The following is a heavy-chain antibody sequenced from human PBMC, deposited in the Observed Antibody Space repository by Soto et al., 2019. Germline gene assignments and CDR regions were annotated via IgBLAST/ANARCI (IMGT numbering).Heavy chain of an antibody. D-gene: IGHD4-4*01. Sequence: GASVKVSCKASGYTFTSYGISWVRQAPGQGLEWMGWISAYNGNTNYAQKLQGRVTMTTDTSTSTAYMELRSLRSDDTAVYYCAREHYSNSRGLAYMDVWGKGTTVTVCS. CDR1: GYTFTSYG. CDR2: ISAYNGNT. CDR3: AREHYSNSRGLAYMDV. J-gene: IGHJ6*03. V-gene: IGHV1-18*01.